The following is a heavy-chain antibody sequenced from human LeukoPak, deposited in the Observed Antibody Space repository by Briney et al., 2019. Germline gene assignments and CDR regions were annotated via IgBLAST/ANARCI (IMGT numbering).Heavy chain of an antibody. Sequence: GGSLRLSCAASGFNFNSYTMNWVRQAPGKGLQWVANILASGSPTYYADSVKGRFIISRDNSKNTLYLQMNSLRAEDTAVYFCASRHCSGGGCYFAGADPFDYWGQGTLVTVSS. D-gene: IGHD2-15*01. CDR1: GFNFNSYT. J-gene: IGHJ4*02. V-gene: IGHV3-23*05. CDR2: ILASGSPT. CDR3: ASRHCSGGGCYFAGADPFDY.